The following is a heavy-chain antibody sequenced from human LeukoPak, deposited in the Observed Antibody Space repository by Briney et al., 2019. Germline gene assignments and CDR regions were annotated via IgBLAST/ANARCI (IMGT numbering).Heavy chain of an antibody. J-gene: IGHJ6*02. Sequence: SQTLSLTCAVYDGSFSGFYWAWIRQSPGKGLEWIGEINHSGTTYLNPSFKSRINISVDTSKNQFSLRLNSVTAADRAIYYCARMFRQRQVRKQYYGLDVWGQGTTVTVSS. CDR1: DGSFSGFY. V-gene: IGHV4-34*01. D-gene: IGHD6-19*01. CDR2: INHSGTT. CDR3: ARMFRQRQVRKQYYGLDV.